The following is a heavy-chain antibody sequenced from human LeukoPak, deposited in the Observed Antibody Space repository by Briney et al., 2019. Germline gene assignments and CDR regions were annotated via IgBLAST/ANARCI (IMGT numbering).Heavy chain of an antibody. D-gene: IGHD2-2*01. CDR2: MNPNSGNT. CDR3: ARGITGYCSSTSCYFRLGYYYMDV. Sequence: ASVKVSCKASGYTFTSYDINWVRQATGQGLEWMGWMNPNSGNTGYAQKFQGRVTITRNTSISTAYMELSSLRSEDTAVYYCARGITGYCSSTSCYFRLGYYYMDVWGKGTRSPSP. V-gene: IGHV1-8*03. J-gene: IGHJ6*03. CDR1: GYTFTSYD.